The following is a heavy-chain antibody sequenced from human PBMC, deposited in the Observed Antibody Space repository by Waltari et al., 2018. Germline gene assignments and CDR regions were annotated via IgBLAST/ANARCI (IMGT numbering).Heavy chain of an antibody. CDR1: GFTGSSNY. V-gene: IGHV3-66*01. Sequence: DVQVVESGGGLVQPGGSLRLSCAVSGFTGSSNYMTWVRQAPGKGLEWVSVIYTNDRTYDRDSVKGRFIISRDKSNNMVYLQMNSLRVEDTAIYYCARDNPITWGQGTLVTVSA. CDR2: IYTNDRT. CDR3: ARDNPIT. J-gene: IGHJ4*02.